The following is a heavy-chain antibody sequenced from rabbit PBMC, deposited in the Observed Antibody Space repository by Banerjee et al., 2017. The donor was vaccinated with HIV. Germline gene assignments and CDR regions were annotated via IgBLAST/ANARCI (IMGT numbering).Heavy chain of an antibody. CDR1: GFSFSSSDW. CDR2: IYAGSSGST. J-gene: IGHJ4*01. D-gene: IGHD6-1*01. V-gene: IGHV1S40*01. Sequence: QSLEESGGDLVKPGASLTLTCTASGFSFSSSDWICWVRQAPGKGLEWIACIYAGSSGSTYYASWAKGRFTISKTSSTAVTLQMTSLTVADTATYFCARCAGYGGYGYGYLDFWGPGTLVTVS. CDR3: ARCAGYGGYGYGYLDF.